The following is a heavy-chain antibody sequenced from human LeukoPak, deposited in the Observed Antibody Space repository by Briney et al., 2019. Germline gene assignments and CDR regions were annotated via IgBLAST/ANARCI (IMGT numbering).Heavy chain of an antibody. CDR1: GFTLSRYW. D-gene: IGHD5-12*01. V-gene: IGHV3-74*01. CDR3: ARDKGGYDDY. CDR2: INTDGSYT. J-gene: IGHJ4*02. Sequence: GGSLRLSCAASGFTLSRYWVHWVRHAPGKGLVWVSRINTDGSYTSYADSVEGRFTISRDNAKNTLYLQMNSLRAEDTAVYYCARDKGGYDDYWGQGTLVTVSS.